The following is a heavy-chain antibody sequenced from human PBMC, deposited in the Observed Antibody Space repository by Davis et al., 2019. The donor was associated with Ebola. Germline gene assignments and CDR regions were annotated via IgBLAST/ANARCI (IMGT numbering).Heavy chain of an antibody. CDR3: ARGSPYYYGSGGNWFDP. J-gene: IGHJ5*02. CDR2: ISWNSGSI. CDR1: GFTFSSYA. V-gene: IGHV3-9*01. Sequence: PGGSLRLSCAASGFTFSSYAMHWVRQAPGKGLEWVSGISWNSGSIGYADSVKGRFTISRDNAKNTLYLQMNSLRAEDTAVYYCARGSPYYYGSGGNWFDPWGQGTLVTVSS. D-gene: IGHD3-10*01.